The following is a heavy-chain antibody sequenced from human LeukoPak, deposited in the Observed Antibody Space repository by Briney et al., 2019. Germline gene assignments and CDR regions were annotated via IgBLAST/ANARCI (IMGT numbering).Heavy chain of an antibody. CDR1: GFTFRRFA. D-gene: IGHD4-17*01. CDR2: IRFDGSKD. J-gene: IGHJ4*02. CDR3: AKVGQDYGDHYFFDS. V-gene: IGHV3-30*02. Sequence: GGSLRLSRAASGFTFRRFAMDWVRQAPGKGLEWVAFIRFDGSKDYYADSVKGRFTISRDNAKNTLYLQMNSLRVEDTAVYFCAKVGQDYGDHYFFDSWGQGTLVTVSS.